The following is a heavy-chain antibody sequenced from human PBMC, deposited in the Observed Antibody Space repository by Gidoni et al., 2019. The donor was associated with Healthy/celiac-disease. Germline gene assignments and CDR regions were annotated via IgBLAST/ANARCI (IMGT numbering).Heavy chain of an antibody. V-gene: IGHV1-3*01. J-gene: IGHJ6*02. D-gene: IGHD3-10*01. CDR2: INAGNGNT. CDR1: GYTFTSYA. Sequence: QVQLVQSGDEVKKPGDSVKVSCKASGYTFTSYAMHWVRQAPGQRLEWMGWINAGNGNTKYSQKFQGRVTITRDTAASTAYMELSSLRSEDTAVYYCASPWFVGAGRDVWGQGTTVTVSS. CDR3: ASPWFVGAGRDV.